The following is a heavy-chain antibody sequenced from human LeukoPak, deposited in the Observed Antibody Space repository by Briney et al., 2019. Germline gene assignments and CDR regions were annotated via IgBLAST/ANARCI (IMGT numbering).Heavy chain of an antibody. CDR2: IYHSGIT. J-gene: IGHJ5*01. CDR1: TYSISSGYN. Sequence: SETLSLTCTVSTYSISSGYNWGWIRQPPGRGLEWIANIYHSGITSYNPSLKSRVTISVDTSRNQFSLKLASVTAADTAVYYCARGWGSSSKGVFDCWGQGTLVTVPS. V-gene: IGHV4-38-2*02. CDR3: ARGWGSSSKGVFDC. D-gene: IGHD6-13*01.